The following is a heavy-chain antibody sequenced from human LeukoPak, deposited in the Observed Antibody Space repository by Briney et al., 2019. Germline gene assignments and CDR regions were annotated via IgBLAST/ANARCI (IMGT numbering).Heavy chain of an antibody. J-gene: IGHJ4*02. CDR3: ARGEISSSRKDY. D-gene: IGHD6-13*01. CDR1: GFTFSSYA. Sequence: GRSLRLSCAASGFTFSSYAMHWVRQASGKGLEWVAAISHDGSNKYYADSVKGRFTLSRDSSKNTLYLQMDSLRAEDTAVYYCARGEISSSRKDYWGQGTPVTVSS. V-gene: IGHV3-30-3*01. CDR2: ISHDGSNK.